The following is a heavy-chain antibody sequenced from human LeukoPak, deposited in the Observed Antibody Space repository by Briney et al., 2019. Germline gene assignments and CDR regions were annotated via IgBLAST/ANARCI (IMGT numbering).Heavy chain of an antibody. V-gene: IGHV3-48*03. CDR2: ISSSGGYM. D-gene: IGHD2-8*01. J-gene: IGHJ5*01. Sequence: GGSLRLSCAASGFTFSSYEMDWVRQAPEKGLEWISYISSSGGYMYSDSVEGRCTISRNNTKNSLLLQMNSLMGEEACFYYCARHNGWFDYWGQGRLVTVSS. CDR3: ARHNGWFDY. CDR1: GFTFSSYE.